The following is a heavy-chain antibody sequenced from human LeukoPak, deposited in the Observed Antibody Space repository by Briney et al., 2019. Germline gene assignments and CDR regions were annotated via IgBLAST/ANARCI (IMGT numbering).Heavy chain of an antibody. D-gene: IGHD4-17*01. J-gene: IGHJ4*02. Sequence: SETLSLTCTVSGGSISSYYWSWIRQPPGKGLEWMGYIYYSGSTNYNPSLKSRVTISVDTSKNQFSLKLSSVTAADTAVYYCARQGMTTVTTYHYFDYWGQGTLVTVSS. V-gene: IGHV4-59*08. CDR3: ARQGMTTVTTYHYFDY. CDR1: GGSISSYY. CDR2: IYYSGST.